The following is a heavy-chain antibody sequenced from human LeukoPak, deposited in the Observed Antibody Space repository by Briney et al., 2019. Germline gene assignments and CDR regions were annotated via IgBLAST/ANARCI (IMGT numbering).Heavy chain of an antibody. CDR1: GYTFTRYG. CDR3: SRRTYCSRTSCYEGPNDAFDI. Sequence: ASVKVSCKASGYTFTRYGISWVRQAPGQGLEWMGWISGYNGNTNYVQKLQGRVTMTTDTSTSTAYMELRSLRSDDTAVYYCSRRTYCSRTSCYEGPNDAFDIWGQGTMVTVSS. J-gene: IGHJ3*02. V-gene: IGHV1-18*01. CDR2: ISGYNGNT. D-gene: IGHD2-2*01.